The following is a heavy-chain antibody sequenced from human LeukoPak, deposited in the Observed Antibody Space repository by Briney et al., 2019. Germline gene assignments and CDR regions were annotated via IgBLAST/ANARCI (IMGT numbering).Heavy chain of an antibody. CDR2: MNPNSGNT. Sequence: ASVKVSCEASGYTFTSYDINWVRQATGQGLEWMGWMNPNSGNTGYAQKFQGRVTMTRNTSISTAYMELSSLRSEDTAVYYCASFPHEDYYYYGMDVWGQGTTVTVSS. CDR1: GYTFTSYD. V-gene: IGHV1-8*01. J-gene: IGHJ6*02. CDR3: ASFPHEDYYYYGMDV.